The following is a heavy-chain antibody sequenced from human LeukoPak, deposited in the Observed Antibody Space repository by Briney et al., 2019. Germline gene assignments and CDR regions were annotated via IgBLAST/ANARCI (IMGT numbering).Heavy chain of an antibody. Sequence: GGSLTLSCSASGFTFSSYAMHWVRQAPGKGLEYVSAISSNGGSTYYADSVKGRFTISRDNSKNTLYLQMSSLRAEDTAVYYCVKDGTRYSSGQTPNYYFDYWGQGNLVTVSS. V-gene: IGHV3-64D*06. CDR2: ISSNGGST. CDR1: GFTFSSYA. CDR3: VKDGTRYSSGQTPNYYFDY. J-gene: IGHJ4*02. D-gene: IGHD6-19*01.